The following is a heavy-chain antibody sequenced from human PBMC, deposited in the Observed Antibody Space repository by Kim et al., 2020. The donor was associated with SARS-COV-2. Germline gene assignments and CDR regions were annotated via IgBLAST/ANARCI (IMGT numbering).Heavy chain of an antibody. D-gene: IGHD6-13*01. CDR2: IIPIFGTA. V-gene: IGHV1-69*13. Sequence: SVKVSCKASGGTFSSYAISWVRQAPGQGLEWMGGIIPIFGTANYAQKFQGRVTITADESTSTAYMELSSLRSEDTAVYYCARDTRGGSWEYYYYMDVWGKGTTVTVSS. CDR1: GGTFSSYA. CDR3: ARDTRGGSWEYYYYMDV. J-gene: IGHJ6*03.